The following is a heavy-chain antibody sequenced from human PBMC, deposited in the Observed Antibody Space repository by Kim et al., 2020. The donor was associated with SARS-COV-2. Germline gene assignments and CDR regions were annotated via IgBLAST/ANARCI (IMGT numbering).Heavy chain of an antibody. CDR2: IIPIFGTA. Sequence: SVKVSCKASGGTFSSYAISWVRQAPGQGLEWMGGIIPIFGTANYAQKFQGRVTITADESTSTAYMELSSLRSEDTAVYYCARERSSGYYSSLGYWGQGTLVTVSS. J-gene: IGHJ4*02. D-gene: IGHD3-22*01. CDR1: GGTFSSYA. V-gene: IGHV1-69*13. CDR3: ARERSSGYYSSLGY.